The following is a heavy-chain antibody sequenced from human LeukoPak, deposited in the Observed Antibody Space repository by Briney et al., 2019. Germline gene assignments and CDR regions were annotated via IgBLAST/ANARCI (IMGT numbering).Heavy chain of an antibody. Sequence: GGSPRLSCAGSGFIFTDVWMSWVRQAPGKGLEWVGRIKSKSDGGTIDYAAPVKGRVTMSRDDSRKTLSLEMNNLKTEDTGVYYCTTDLDYWGQGTLVSVSA. CDR2: IKSKSDGGTI. CDR1: GFIFTDVW. CDR3: TTDLDY. J-gene: IGHJ4*02. V-gene: IGHV3-15*01.